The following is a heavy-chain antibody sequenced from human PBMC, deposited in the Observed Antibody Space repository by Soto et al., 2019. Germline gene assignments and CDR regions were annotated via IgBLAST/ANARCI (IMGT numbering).Heavy chain of an antibody. J-gene: IGHJ4*02. CDR3: ARGGANTAMAHDY. CDR2: ISYDESTT. V-gene: IGHV3-74*01. D-gene: IGHD5-18*01. CDR1: GFTFSRYW. Sequence: GGSLRLSCAASGFTFSRYWMHWVRQAPGKGLVWVSRISYDESTTDYADSVKGRFTISRDSAKNTLYLQMNSLRAEDTAVYFCARGGANTAMAHDYWGQGTLVTVSS.